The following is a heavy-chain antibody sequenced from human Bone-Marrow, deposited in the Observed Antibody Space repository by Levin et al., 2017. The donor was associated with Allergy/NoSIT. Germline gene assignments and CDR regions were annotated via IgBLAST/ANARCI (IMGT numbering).Heavy chain of an antibody. CDR2: IKSSGATI. J-gene: IGHJ4*02. CDR1: GSTFSDYY. CDR3: AGSLTDFGDYETYFFAH. V-gene: IGHV3-11*01. Sequence: GGSLRLSCEVSGSTFSDYYIAWIRQAPGKPLEWISYIKSSGATIYYADSVKGRFTTSRGSAKNSVFLQMNTLRAEDTAVYYCAGSLTDFGDYETYFFAHWGQGTLVAVSS. D-gene: IGHD4-17*01.